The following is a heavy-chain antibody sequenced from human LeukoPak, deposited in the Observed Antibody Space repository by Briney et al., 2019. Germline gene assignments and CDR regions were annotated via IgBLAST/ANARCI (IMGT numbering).Heavy chain of an antibody. CDR3: ARGIAVAGTERDAFDI. J-gene: IGHJ3*02. CDR1: GGSISSYY. Sequence: SETLSLTCTVSGGSISSYYWSWIRQPPGKGLEWIGSIYYSGSTYYNPSLKSRVTISVDTSKNQFSLKLSSVTAADTAVYYCARGIAVAGTERDAFDIWGQGTMVTVSS. CDR2: IYYSGST. V-gene: IGHV4-39*07. D-gene: IGHD6-19*01.